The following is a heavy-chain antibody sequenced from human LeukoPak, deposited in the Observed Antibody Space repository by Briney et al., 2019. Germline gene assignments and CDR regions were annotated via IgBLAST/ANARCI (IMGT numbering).Heavy chain of an antibody. CDR2: ISYDGSNK. CDR3: ARDDYYGSGSYSFLFDY. V-gene: IGHV3-30*04. CDR1: GFTFSSYE. Sequence: GGSLRLSCAASGFTFSSYEVNWVRQAPGKGLEWVAVISYDGSNKYYADSVKGRFTISRDNSKNTLYLQMNSLRAEDTAVYYCARDDYYGSGSYSFLFDYWGQGTLVTVSS. D-gene: IGHD3-10*01. J-gene: IGHJ4*02.